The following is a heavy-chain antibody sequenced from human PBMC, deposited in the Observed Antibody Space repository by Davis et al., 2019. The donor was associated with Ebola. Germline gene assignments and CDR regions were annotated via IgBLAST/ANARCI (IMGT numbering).Heavy chain of an antibody. D-gene: IGHD3/OR15-3a*01. CDR1: GFTFSSYG. V-gene: IGHV3-7*03. Sequence: GGSLRLSCAASGFTFSSYGMHWVRQAPGKGLEWVANIKQDGSEKYYVDSVKGRFTISRDNAKNSLYLQMNSLRAEDTAVYYCARHGLVNGLDYWGQGTLVTVSS. CDR2: IKQDGSEK. J-gene: IGHJ4*02. CDR3: ARHGLVNGLDY.